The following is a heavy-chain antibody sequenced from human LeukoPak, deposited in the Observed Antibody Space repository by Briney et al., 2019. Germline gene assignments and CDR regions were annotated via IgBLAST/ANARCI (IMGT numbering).Heavy chain of an antibody. CDR3: ARAKSQRGYTYGPHTYFDY. V-gene: IGHV4-30-4*01. Sequence: SQTLSLTCTVSGGSISSGDYPWTWIRQPPGQGLEWIGYIYYSGSTYYNPSLKSRVTISVDTSQKQFSLKLNSVAAADTAVYYCARAKSQRGYTYGPHTYFDYWGQGTLVTVSS. J-gene: IGHJ4*01. CDR1: GGSISSGDYP. D-gene: IGHD5-18*01. CDR2: IYYSGST.